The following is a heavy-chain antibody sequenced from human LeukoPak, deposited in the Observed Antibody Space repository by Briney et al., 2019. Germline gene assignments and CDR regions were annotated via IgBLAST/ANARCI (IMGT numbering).Heavy chain of an antibody. J-gene: IGHJ5*02. CDR3: ARDIGGRMVRA. CDR1: GFNFSSHW. D-gene: IGHD2-21*01. Sequence: GGSLSLSCAASGFNFSSHWMHWLRQPPPKGLVWVSRINHYGATTKHAASVKGRFTISGDNAKNMLFLKMNSVRAEDTAVYYCARDIGGRMVRAWGQGTLVTVSS. V-gene: IGHV3-74*03. CDR2: INHYGATT.